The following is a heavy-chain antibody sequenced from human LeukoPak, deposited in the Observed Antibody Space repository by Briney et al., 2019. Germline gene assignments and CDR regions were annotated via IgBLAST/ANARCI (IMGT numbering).Heavy chain of an antibody. CDR1: GFTFSSYE. J-gene: IGHJ5*02. D-gene: IGHD1-14*01. Sequence: GGSLRLSCAASGFTFSSYEMNWVRQAPGKGLEWVSYISSSGSTIYYADSVKGRFTISRDNSKNTLYLQMNSLRAEDTAVYYCAKKYNTGLDPWGQGTLVTVSS. CDR2: ISSSGSTI. V-gene: IGHV3-48*03. CDR3: AKKYNTGLDP.